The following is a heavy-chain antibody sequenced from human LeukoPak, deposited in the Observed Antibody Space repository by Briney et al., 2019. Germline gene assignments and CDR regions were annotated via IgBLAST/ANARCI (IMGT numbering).Heavy chain of an antibody. CDR3: ATFDGGLDY. D-gene: IGHD4-23*01. CDR1: GFTFSSYA. CDR2: TRGSGGST. V-gene: IGHV3-23*01. Sequence: GGSLRLSCAASGFTFSSYAMSWVRQAPGKGLEWVSATRGSGGSTYYADSVKGRFTISRDNSKNTLYLQMNSLRAEDTAVYYCATFDGGLDYWGQGTLVTVSS. J-gene: IGHJ4*02.